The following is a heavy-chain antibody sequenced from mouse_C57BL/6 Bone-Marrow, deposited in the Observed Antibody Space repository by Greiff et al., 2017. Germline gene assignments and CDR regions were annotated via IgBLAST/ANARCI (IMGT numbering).Heavy chain of an antibody. CDR1: GYTFTSYG. CDR2: IYPRSGNT. Sequence: QVQLQQSGAELARPGASVKLSCKASGYTFTSYGISWVKQRTGQGLEWIGEIYPRSGNTSYNEKFKGKDTLTADKSSSTAYMELRSLTSEDSAVYFCAREGYGNCVSYFDYWGQGTTLTVSS. D-gene: IGHD2-10*02. V-gene: IGHV1-81*01. J-gene: IGHJ2*01. CDR3: AREGYGNCVSYFDY.